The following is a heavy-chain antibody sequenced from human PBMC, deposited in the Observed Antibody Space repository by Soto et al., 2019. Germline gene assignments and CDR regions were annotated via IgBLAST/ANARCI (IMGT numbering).Heavy chain of an antibody. D-gene: IGHD4-17*01. CDR2: ISTRGVST. V-gene: IGHV3-23*01. CDR1: GFIFSRYA. Sequence: EVHLLGSGGDLVHPGGSLRLSCAASGFIFSRYAMSWVRQAPGQGLGLVSGISTRGVSTFYADSSKGRFTISRNNSTSTLYLQMDRLSADDTAASYCAKDLWPLTTIDFDYSGQGTLVSVSS. J-gene: IGHJ4*02. CDR3: AKDLWPLTTIDFDY.